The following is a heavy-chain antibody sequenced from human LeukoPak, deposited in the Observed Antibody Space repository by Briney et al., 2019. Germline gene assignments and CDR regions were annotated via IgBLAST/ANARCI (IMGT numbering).Heavy chain of an antibody. Sequence: PGGSLRLSSAASGFTFSTYWMSWVRQAPGKGLDWVANIKQDGSEKYYVDSVKGRFTISRDNTKNSLYLQMNSLRAEDTAVYYCARGSSSRLYWGQGTLVTVSS. J-gene: IGHJ4*02. CDR3: ARGSSSRLY. V-gene: IGHV3-7*03. CDR1: GFTFSTYW. D-gene: IGHD2-2*01. CDR2: IKQDGSEK.